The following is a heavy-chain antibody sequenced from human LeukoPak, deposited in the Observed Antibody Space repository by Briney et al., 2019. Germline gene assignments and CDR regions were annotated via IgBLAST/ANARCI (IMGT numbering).Heavy chain of an antibody. CDR1: GGSFNGYY. CDR3: AEDGYYDSSGDYYFDY. D-gene: IGHD3-22*01. V-gene: IGHV4-34*01. CDR2: INNSETT. Sequence: SETLSLTCAVYGGSFNGYYWRWLPQPPGQGWEGSGEINNSETTYEHTFLRSRVTISINTCKNQFYLHLSSVPAAETAVYYCAEDGYYDSSGDYYFDYWGQGTLVTVSS. J-gene: IGHJ4*02.